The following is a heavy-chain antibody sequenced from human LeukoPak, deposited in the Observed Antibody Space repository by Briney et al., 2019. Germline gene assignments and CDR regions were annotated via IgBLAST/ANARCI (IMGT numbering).Heavy chain of an antibody. D-gene: IGHD2-15*01. CDR1: GYTFTSYG. J-gene: IGHJ4*02. CDR2: IIPIFGTA. V-gene: IGHV1-69*13. Sequence: SVKVSCKASGYTFTSYGISWVRQAPGQGLEWMGGIIPIFGTANYAQKFQGRVTITADESTSTAYMELSSLRSEDTAVYYCARTIVDGGTNYWGQGTLVTVTS. CDR3: ARTIVDGGTNY.